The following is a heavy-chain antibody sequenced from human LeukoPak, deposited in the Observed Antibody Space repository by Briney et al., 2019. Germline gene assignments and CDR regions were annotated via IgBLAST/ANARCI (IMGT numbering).Heavy chain of an antibody. Sequence: SETLSLTCTVSGGSISSYYWSWIRQPPGKGLEWIGYIYYSGSTNYNPSLKSRVTISVDTSKNQFSLKLSSVTAADTAVYYCARGSGCYPIDYWGQGTLVTVSS. V-gene: IGHV4-59*01. CDR2: IYYSGST. CDR3: ARGSGCYPIDY. CDR1: GGSISSYY. J-gene: IGHJ4*02. D-gene: IGHD3-22*01.